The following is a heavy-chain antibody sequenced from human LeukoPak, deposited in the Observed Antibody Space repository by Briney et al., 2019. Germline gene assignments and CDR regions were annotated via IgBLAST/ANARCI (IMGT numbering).Heavy chain of an antibody. CDR3: ASHYLGNDAFDI. CDR2: FNPSGGRT. CDR1: GYTFTSLY. Sequence: ASVKVSCKASGYTFTSLYIHWVRQAPGQGLEWMGIFNPSGGRTSYAQKFQGRVTMTRDTSKNQFSLKLSSVTAADTAVYYCASHYLGNDAFDIWGQGTMVTVSS. J-gene: IGHJ3*02. D-gene: IGHD3-16*01. V-gene: IGHV1-46*01.